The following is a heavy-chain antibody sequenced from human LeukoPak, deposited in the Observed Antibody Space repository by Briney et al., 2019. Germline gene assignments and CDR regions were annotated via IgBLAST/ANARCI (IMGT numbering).Heavy chain of an antibody. CDR2: IIPIFGTA. Sequence: SVKVSFKASGGTFSSYAISWVRQAPGQGLEWMGGIIPIFGTANYAQKFQGRVTITADESTSTAYMELSSLRPEDTAVYYCARSRDGYNYGYFDYWGQGTLVTVSS. CDR1: GGTFSSYA. V-gene: IGHV1-69*13. CDR3: ARSRDGYNYGYFDY. J-gene: IGHJ4*02. D-gene: IGHD5-24*01.